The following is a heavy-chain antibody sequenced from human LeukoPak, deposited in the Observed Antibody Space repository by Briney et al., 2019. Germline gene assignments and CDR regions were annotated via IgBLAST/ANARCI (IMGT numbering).Heavy chain of an antibody. J-gene: IGHJ4*02. CDR1: GFTVITND. V-gene: IGHV3-53*01. CDR2: LYSDGNT. CDR3: ARGVEPLAANTLAY. Sequence: PGGSLRLSCAASGFTVITNDMAWVRQAPGKGLEWVSVLYSDGNTKYADSLQGRFTISRDNSKNTLYLEMNSLGPDDTAVYYCARGVEPLAANTLAYWGQGTLVTVSS. D-gene: IGHD1-14*01.